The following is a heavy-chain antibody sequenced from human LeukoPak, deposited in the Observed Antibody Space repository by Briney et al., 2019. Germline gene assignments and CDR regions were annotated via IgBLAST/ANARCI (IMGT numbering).Heavy chain of an antibody. J-gene: IGHJ6*03. CDR3: ARSGRWSGYSVGHYCYYIDV. CDR1: GFTFSTYS. V-gene: IGHV3-48*01. D-gene: IGHD3-3*01. CDR2: ISSDSSSI. Sequence: PGGSLRLSCAASGFTFSTYSMNWVRQAPGKGLEWISYISSDSSSIYYADSVKGRFTISRDNARNSLYLQMNSLRAEDTAVFYCARSGRWSGYSVGHYCYYIDVWGKGTTVTVSS.